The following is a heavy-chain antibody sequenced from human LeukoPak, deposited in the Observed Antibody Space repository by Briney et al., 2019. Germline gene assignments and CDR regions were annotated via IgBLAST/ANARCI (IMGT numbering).Heavy chain of an antibody. D-gene: IGHD1-26*01. CDR1: GFTVSSNY. Sequence: PGGSLRLSCAASGFTVSSNYMSWVRQAPGKGLEWVANIKQDGSEKYYVDSVKGRFTISRDNAKNSLYLQMNSLRAEDTAVYYCVREGPEGMVVLFDYWGQGTLVTVSS. CDR3: VREGPEGMVVLFDY. V-gene: IGHV3-7*01. J-gene: IGHJ4*02. CDR2: IKQDGSEK.